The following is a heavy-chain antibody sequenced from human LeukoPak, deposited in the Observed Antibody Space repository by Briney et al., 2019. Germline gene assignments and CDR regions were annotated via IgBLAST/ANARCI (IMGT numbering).Heavy chain of an antibody. CDR2: INTYNEET. CDR1: GYTFTNYG. V-gene: IGHV1-18*01. J-gene: IGHJ5*02. Sequence: ASVKVSCKASGYTFTNYGIGWVRQAPGQGLEWMGWINTYNEETDYARKFQGRVTMTTDSSTNTAHMELRSLRSDDTAMYYCVRVGQQLILWFDPWGPGTLVTVSS. CDR3: VRVGQQLILWFDP. D-gene: IGHD6-13*01.